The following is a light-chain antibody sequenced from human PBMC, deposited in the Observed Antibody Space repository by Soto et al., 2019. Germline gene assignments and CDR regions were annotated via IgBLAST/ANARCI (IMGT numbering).Light chain of an antibody. CDR1: QSVSSN. V-gene: IGKV3-15*01. J-gene: IGKJ5*01. Sequence: EIVMTQSPATLSVSPGERATLSCRASQSVSSNLAWYQHKPGQAPRLLIYGASTKATGIPARFSGSGSGTDFTLTLSSLQSEDFAVYYCQHNNSFGQGTRLEIK. CDR2: GAS. CDR3: QHNNS.